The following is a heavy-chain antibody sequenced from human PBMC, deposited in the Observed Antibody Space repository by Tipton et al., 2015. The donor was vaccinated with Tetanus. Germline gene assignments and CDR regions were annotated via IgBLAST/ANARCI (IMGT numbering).Heavy chain of an antibody. V-gene: IGHV4-30-2*01. Sequence: SLTCTVSGGSINSPDYSWGWIRQPPGKGLEWIGYIYQSGSTSYNPSLATRVTITADKSKNQFSLNLRFVTAADTAVYYCARDRGQQFVSDWFDPWGQGTLVTVSS. CDR1: GGSINSPDYS. J-gene: IGHJ5*02. CDR2: IYQSGST. CDR3: ARDRGQQFVSDWFDP. D-gene: IGHD6-6*01.